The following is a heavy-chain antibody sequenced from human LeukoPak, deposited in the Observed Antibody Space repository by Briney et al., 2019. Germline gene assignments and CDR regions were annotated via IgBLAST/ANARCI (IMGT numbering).Heavy chain of an antibody. J-gene: IGHJ4*02. Sequence: PSETLSLTRAVYGGSFSGYYWSWIRQPPGKGLEWIGEINHSGSTNYNPSLKSRVTISVDTSKNQFSLKLSSVTAADTAVYYCARINSSGDYWGQGTLVTVSS. CDR1: GGSFSGYY. CDR3: ARINSSGDY. V-gene: IGHV4-34*01. D-gene: IGHD6-19*01. CDR2: INHSGST.